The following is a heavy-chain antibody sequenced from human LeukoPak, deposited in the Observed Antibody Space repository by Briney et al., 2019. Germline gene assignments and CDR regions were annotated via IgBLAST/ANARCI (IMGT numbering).Heavy chain of an antibody. Sequence: KTSETLSLTCAVSGGSISSGGYSWSWIRQPPGKGLEWIGYIYHSGSTYYNPSLKSRVTISVDRSKNQFSLKLSSVTAADTAVYYCARGRRLLWFGELLPKNWFDPWGQGTLVTVSS. CDR3: ARGRRLLWFGELLPKNWFDP. CDR2: IYHSGST. D-gene: IGHD3-10*01. CDR1: GGSISSGGYS. J-gene: IGHJ5*02. V-gene: IGHV4-30-2*01.